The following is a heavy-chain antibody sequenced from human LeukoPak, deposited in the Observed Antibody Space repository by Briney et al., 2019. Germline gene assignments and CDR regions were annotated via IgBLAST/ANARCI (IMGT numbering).Heavy chain of an antibody. V-gene: IGHV3-30-3*01. CDR1: GFTFSSYA. CDR3: ARGTPSSSGWLYYGMDV. Sequence: PGGSLRPSCSGSGFTFSSYAMHWVRQAPGKGLEWVAVISYDGSNKYYADSVKGRFTISRDNSKNTLYLQMNSLRAEDTAVYYCARGTPSSSGWLYYGMDVWGQGTTVTVSS. J-gene: IGHJ6*02. CDR2: ISYDGSNK. D-gene: IGHD6-19*01.